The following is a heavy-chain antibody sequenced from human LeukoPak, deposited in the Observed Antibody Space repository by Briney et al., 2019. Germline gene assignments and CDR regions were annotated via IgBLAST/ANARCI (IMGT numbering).Heavy chain of an antibody. CDR2: INPNSGNT. CDR3: ARDGDGSGSHRGY. V-gene: IGHV1-8*01. CDR1: GYTFTSYD. Sequence: ASVKVSCKASGYTFTSYDINWVRQATGQGLEWMGWINPNSGNTGYAQKFQGRVTMTRNTSISTAYMELSSLRFEDTAVYYCARDGDGSGSHRGYWGQGTLVTVSS. D-gene: IGHD3-10*01. J-gene: IGHJ4*02.